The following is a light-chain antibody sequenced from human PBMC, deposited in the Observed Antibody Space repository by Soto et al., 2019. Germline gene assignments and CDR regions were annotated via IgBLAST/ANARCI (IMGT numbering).Light chain of an antibody. CDR3: MQALQTPWT. CDR2: LGS. V-gene: IGKV2-28*01. Sequence: DMVRTQYPLSLPVTPGEPASISCRSIQSLLHSNGYNYLDWYLQKPGQSPQLLIYLGSNRASGVPDRFSGSGSGTDFTLKISRVEAEDVGVYYCMQALQTPWTFGQGTTVDIK. CDR1: QSLLHSNGYNY. J-gene: IGKJ1*01.